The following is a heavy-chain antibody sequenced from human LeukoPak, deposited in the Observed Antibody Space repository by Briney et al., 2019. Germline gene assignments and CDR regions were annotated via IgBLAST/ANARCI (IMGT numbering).Heavy chain of an antibody. CDR3: ARLKINHGWKGGMDY. CDR1: GFTFDDHG. V-gene: IGHV3-20*04. CDR2: NNWNGATT. D-gene: IGHD1-1*01. Sequence: GGSLRLSCAAFGFTFDDHGMTWVRQVPGKGLEWVSNNWNGATTNYADSVKGRFTISRDNAKNSLYLQMNSLRAEDTAFYYCARLKINHGWKGGMDYWGQGTLVTVSS. J-gene: IGHJ4*02.